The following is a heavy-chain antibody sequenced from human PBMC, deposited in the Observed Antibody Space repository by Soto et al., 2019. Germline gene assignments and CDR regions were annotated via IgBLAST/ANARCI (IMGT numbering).Heavy chain of an antibody. CDR3: ARVSGLFYEIDY. J-gene: IGHJ4*02. CDR1: GFTFSSYA. CDR2: IYSGGST. Sequence: PGGSLRLSCAASGFTFSSYAINWVRQAPGKGLEWVSVIYSGGSTYYADSVKGRFTISRDNSKNTLYLQMNSLRAEVTALYYCARVSGLFYEIDYWGQGTLVTVSS. V-gene: IGHV3-66*01. D-gene: IGHD3-3*01.